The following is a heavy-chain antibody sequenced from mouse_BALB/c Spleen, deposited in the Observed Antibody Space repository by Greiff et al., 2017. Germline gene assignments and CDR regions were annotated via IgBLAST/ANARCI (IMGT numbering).Heavy chain of an antibody. D-gene: IGHD1-1*01. CDR1: GYTFSSYW. V-gene: IGHV1-9*01. CDR2: ILPGSGST. J-gene: IGHJ4*01. CDR3: ARGELQRAMDY. Sequence: QVQLQQSGAELMKPGASVKISCKATGYTFSSYWIEWVKQRPGHGLEWIGEILPGSGSTNYNEKFKGKATFTADTSSNTAYMQLSSLTSEDSAVYYCARGELQRAMDYWGQGTSVTVSS.